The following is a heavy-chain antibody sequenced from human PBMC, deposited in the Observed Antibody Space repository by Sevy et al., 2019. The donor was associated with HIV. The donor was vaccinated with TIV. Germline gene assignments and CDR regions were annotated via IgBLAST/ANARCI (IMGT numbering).Heavy chain of an antibody. CDR2: IIPILGIA. D-gene: IGHD3-10*01. CDR1: GGTFSSYA. J-gene: IGHJ6*02. Sequence: SVKVSCKASGGTFSSYAISWVRQAPGQGLEWMGRIIPILGIANYAQKFQGRVTITADKSTSTAYMELSSLGSEDTAVYYCARAGYYYGSGSYEAGDYYYYGMDVWGQGTTVTVSS. CDR3: ARAGYYYGSGSYEAGDYYYYGMDV. V-gene: IGHV1-69*04.